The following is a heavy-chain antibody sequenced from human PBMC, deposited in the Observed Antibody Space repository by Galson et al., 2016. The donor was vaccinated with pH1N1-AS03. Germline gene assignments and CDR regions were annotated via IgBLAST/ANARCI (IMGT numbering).Heavy chain of an antibody. D-gene: IGHD1-14*01. CDR3: ARSDSFDI. CDR2: ISTDYGKT. V-gene: IGHV1-3*04. CDR1: GYTFTRNS. Sequence: SVEVSCKASGYTFTRNSVHWLRQAPGQRLEWLGWISTDYGKTAYSQKFQGRVTITKDTSASTAYMELISLQSEDTAVYYCARSDSFDIWGQGTMVTVSS. J-gene: IGHJ3*02.